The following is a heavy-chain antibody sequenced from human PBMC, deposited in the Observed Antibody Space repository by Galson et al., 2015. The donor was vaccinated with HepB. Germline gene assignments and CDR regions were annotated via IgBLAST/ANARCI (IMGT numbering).Heavy chain of an antibody. CDR1: GFTFNSYA. V-gene: IGHV3-23*01. D-gene: IGHD6-13*01. J-gene: IGHJ4*02. CDR2: ISGSGGST. Sequence: SLRLSCAASGFTFNSYAMSWVRQAPGKGLEWVSGISGSGGSTYYADSVKGRFTISRDNFKNTLYLQMNSLSAEDTAVYYCAKDLLRYSSSWGVFDYWGQGTLVTVSS. CDR3: AKDLLRYSSSWGVFDY.